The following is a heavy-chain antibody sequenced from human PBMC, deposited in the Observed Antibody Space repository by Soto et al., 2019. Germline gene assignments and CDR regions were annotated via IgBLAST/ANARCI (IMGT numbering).Heavy chain of an antibody. J-gene: IGHJ4*02. CDR3: AKGEGQNPRGTYPHY. CDR1: GFTFSSYA. Sequence: PGGSLRLSCSASGFTFSSYAMSWVRQAPGKGLEWVSAISGSGGSTYYADSVEGRFTISRDNSKNTLYLQMNSLRAEDTAVYYCAKGEGQNPRGTYPHYWGQGTLVTVSS. V-gene: IGHV3-23*01. CDR2: ISGSGGST. D-gene: IGHD1-7*01.